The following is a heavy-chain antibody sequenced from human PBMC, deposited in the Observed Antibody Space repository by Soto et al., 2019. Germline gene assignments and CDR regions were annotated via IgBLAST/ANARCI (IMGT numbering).Heavy chain of an antibody. V-gene: IGHV4-30-4*01. Sequence: QVQLQESGPGLVKPSQTLSLTCTVSGGSISSGDYYWSWIRQPPGKGLEWIGYIYYSGSTYYNPSLKSRVTISVDTSXXQXSXXLSSVTAADTAVYYCAREGGPYDSSVGSLGSYFDYWGQGTLVTVSS. CDR3: AREGGPYDSSVGSLGSYFDY. CDR2: IYYSGST. J-gene: IGHJ4*02. D-gene: IGHD3-22*01. CDR1: GGSISSGDYY.